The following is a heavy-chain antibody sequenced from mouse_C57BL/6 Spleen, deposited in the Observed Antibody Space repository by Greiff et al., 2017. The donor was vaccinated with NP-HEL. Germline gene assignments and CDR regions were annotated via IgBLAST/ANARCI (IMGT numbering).Heavy chain of an antibody. Sequence: EVKLVESGGGLVKPGGSLKLSCAASGFTFSSYAMSWVRQTPDKRLEWVATISDGGSYTYYPDNVKGRFTISRDNAKNNLYLQMSHLKSEDTAMYYCARDYSNYGFYAMDYWGQGTSVTVSS. CDR3: ARDYSNYGFYAMDY. CDR1: GFTFSSYA. CDR2: ISDGGSYT. J-gene: IGHJ4*01. D-gene: IGHD2-5*01. V-gene: IGHV5-4*01.